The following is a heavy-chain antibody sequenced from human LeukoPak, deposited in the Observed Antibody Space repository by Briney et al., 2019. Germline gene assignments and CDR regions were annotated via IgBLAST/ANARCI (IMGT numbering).Heavy chain of an antibody. CDR2: IYTSGTT. J-gene: IGHJ3*02. Sequence: SETLSLTCSVSGASISSFYWSWIRQPAGKGLEWIGRIYTSGTTNYNPSLKSRVKMSIDTSKNQFSLNLSSVTAADKAVYYCARSCRILDIVATIRARLGGNGFDIWGQGTMVTVSS. D-gene: IGHD5-12*01. V-gene: IGHV4-4*07. CDR1: GASISSFY. CDR3: ARSCRILDIVATIRARLGGNGFDI.